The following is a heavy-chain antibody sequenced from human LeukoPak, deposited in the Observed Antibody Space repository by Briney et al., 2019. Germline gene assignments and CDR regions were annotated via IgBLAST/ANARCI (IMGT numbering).Heavy chain of an antibody. CDR1: GFTFSHYS. Sequence: GGSLRLSCAASGFTFSHYSMNWVRQAPGRGLEWVSYITDSSSTIYYADSVGGRFTISRDNARNSLFLQLNSLRAEDTAVYYCAREYVESSGYEIDYFDYWGLGTLVTVSS. CDR3: AREYVESSGYEIDYFDY. CDR2: ITDSSSTI. J-gene: IGHJ4*02. D-gene: IGHD3-22*01. V-gene: IGHV3-48*04.